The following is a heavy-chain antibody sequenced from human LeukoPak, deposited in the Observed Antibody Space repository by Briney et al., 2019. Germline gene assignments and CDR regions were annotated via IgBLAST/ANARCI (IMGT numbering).Heavy chain of an antibody. J-gene: IGHJ6*03. D-gene: IGHD2/OR15-2a*01. V-gene: IGHV4-59*01. CDR1: GGSISTYY. CDR2: IYYTGST. Sequence: SETLSLTCTVSGGSISTYYWSWIRQPPGKGLEWIGYIYYTGSTNYNPSLKSRVTISVDTSKNQFSLKLSSVTAADTAVYYCARGNYYYYYMDVWGKGTTVTISS. CDR3: ARGNYYYYYMDV.